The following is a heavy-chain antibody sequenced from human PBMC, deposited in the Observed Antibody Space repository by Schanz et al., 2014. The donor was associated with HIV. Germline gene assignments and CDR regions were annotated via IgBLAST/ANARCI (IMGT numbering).Heavy chain of an antibody. CDR2: IYYDGTNK. CDR3: AKPEYDSRGNSQSHFDY. J-gene: IGHJ4*02. Sequence: VQLVESGGGLVKPGRSLRLSCAASGFTFSSYWMTWVRQAPGKGLEWVALIYYDGTNKYYTDSVKGRFTISRDNSKNTLYLQMTTLRTEDTAVYYCAKPEYDSRGNSQSHFDYWGQGTLVTVSS. CDR1: GFTFSSYW. V-gene: IGHV3-30*18. D-gene: IGHD3-22*01.